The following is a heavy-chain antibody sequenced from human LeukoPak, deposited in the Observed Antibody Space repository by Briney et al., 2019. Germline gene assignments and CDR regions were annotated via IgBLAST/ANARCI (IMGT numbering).Heavy chain of an antibody. V-gene: IGHV1-18*01. D-gene: IGHD3-22*01. CDR1: GYTFTSYG. CDR3: ARDLYDSSGYSWFDP. J-gene: IGHJ5*02. Sequence: GASVKVSCKASGYTFTSYGISWVRQAPGKGLEWMGWISAYNGNTNYAQKLEGRVTMTTDTSTSTAYMELRSLRSDDTAVYYCARDLYDSSGYSWFDPWGQGTLVTVSS. CDR2: ISAYNGNT.